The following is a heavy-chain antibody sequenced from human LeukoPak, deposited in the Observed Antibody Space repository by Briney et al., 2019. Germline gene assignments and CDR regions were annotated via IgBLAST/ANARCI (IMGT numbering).Heavy chain of an antibody. D-gene: IGHD4-17*01. Sequence: ASVKVSCKAPGYTFTGYYMHWVRQAPGQGLEWMGWINPNSGGTNYAQKFQGRVTMTRDTSISTAYMELSRLRSDDTAVYYCASRDRTVTTDFDYWGQGTLVTVSS. J-gene: IGHJ4*02. CDR3: ASRDRTVTTDFDY. CDR1: GYTFTGYY. CDR2: INPNSGGT. V-gene: IGHV1-2*02.